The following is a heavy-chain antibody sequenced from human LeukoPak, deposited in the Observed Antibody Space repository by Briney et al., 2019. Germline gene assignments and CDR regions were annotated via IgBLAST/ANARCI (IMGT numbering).Heavy chain of an antibody. J-gene: IGHJ4*02. CDR1: GFTFSSYA. CDR3: ARRRTVVAPFDY. D-gene: IGHD2-15*01. V-gene: IGHV3-30*14. Sequence: GGSLRLSCAASGFTFSSYAMHWVRQAPGKGLEWVAVISYDGSNKYYADSVKGRFTISRDNSKNTLYLQMNSLRAEDTAVYYCARRRTVVAPFDYWGQGTLVTVSS. CDR2: ISYDGSNK.